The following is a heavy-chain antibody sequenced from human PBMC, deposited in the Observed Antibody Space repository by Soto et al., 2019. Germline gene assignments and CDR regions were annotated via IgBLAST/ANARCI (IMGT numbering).Heavy chain of an antibody. CDR1: GFIVSSCW. CDR2: IKQDGSEK. CDR3: ARGSSPATYYDFWSAEIYYYYMAV. J-gene: IGHJ6*03. Sequence: SLRLSGAACGFIVSSCWMIFVRKTPGKGLEWVANIKQDGSEKYYVDSVKGRFTISRDNAKNSLYLQMNSLRAEDTAVYYCARGSSPATYYDFWSAEIYYYYMAVWGKGTTVPVSS. V-gene: IGHV3-7*01. D-gene: IGHD3-3*01.